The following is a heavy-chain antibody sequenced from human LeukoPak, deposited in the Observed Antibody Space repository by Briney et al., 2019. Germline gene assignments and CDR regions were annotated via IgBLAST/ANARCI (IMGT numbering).Heavy chain of an antibody. D-gene: IGHD1-7*01. J-gene: IGHJ4*02. Sequence: ASVKVSCKASGYTFTSYGISWVRQAPGQGLEWMGWISAYNGNTNYAQKFQGRVTMTRDTSTSTVYMELSSLRSEDTAVYYCARITGTTAGGPDYWGQGTLVTVSS. V-gene: IGHV1-18*01. CDR3: ARITGTTAGGPDY. CDR2: ISAYNGNT. CDR1: GYTFTSYG.